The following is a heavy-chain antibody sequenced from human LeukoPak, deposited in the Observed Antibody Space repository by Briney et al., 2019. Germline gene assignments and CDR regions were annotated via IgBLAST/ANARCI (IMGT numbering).Heavy chain of an antibody. CDR2: INSDGSST. CDR1: GFTFSNYW. V-gene: IGHV3-74*01. Sequence: QPGGSLRLSCAASGFTFSNYWMYWVRQAPGKGLVWVSRINSDGSSTTYADSVKGRFTISRDNAKNTLYLQMNSLRAEDTAVYYCARITDSESYFVYWGQGTLVTVSS. D-gene: IGHD1-26*01. CDR3: ARITDSESYFVY. J-gene: IGHJ4*02.